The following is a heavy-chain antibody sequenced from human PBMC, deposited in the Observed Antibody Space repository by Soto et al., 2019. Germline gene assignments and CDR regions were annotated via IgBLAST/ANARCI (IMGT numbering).Heavy chain of an antibody. V-gene: IGHV3-48*01. CDR1: GFIFSAYS. CDR2: INPGDDNI. J-gene: IGHJ5*02. Sequence: HPGGSLRLSCAASGFIFSAYSMNWVRQAPGKGLEWVSYINPGDDNIHYADSVKGRFTISRDNAKNSLYLQMNSLRAEDTAVYYCARGASLNWFDPWGQGTLLTVSS. CDR3: ARGASLNWFDP.